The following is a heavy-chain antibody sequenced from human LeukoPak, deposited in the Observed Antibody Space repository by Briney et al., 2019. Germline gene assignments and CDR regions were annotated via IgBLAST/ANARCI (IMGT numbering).Heavy chain of an antibody. CDR3: ALLWQQLAFDY. J-gene: IGHJ4*02. CDR2: IHPGDSDT. Sequence: PGESLKISCKGSGYTFSTYWIGWVRQMPGKGLEWMGIIHPGDSDTRYSPSFQGQVTISADKSISTAYLQWSSLKASDTAMYYCALLWQQLAFDYWGQGTLVTVSS. D-gene: IGHD6-13*01. V-gene: IGHV5-51*01. CDR1: GYTFSTYW.